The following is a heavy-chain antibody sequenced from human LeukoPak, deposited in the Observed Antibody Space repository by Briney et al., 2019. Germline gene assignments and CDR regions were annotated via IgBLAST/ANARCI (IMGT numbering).Heavy chain of an antibody. Sequence: SVKVSCKASGGTFSSYAISWVRQAPGQGLEWMGGIIPIFGTANYAQKFQGRDTITTDESTSTAYMELSSLRSEGTAVYYCARVRIAAAGHFDYWGQGTLVTVSS. V-gene: IGHV1-69*05. D-gene: IGHD6-13*01. CDR1: GGTFSSYA. CDR3: ARVRIAAAGHFDY. J-gene: IGHJ4*02. CDR2: IIPIFGTA.